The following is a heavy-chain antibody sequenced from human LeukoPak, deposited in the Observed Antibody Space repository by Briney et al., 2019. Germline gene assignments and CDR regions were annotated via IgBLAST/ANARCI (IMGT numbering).Heavy chain of an antibody. Sequence: GGSLRLSCAASGFTSSSYAMSCVRQAPGNGLEWVSGISGSGGGTYYADSVQGRFTISRDNSKNTLYLQMNRLRAEDTAVYYCAKDYSGYDWYYFDYWGEGTLVSVSS. J-gene: IGHJ4*02. V-gene: IGHV3-23*01. CDR1: GFTSSSYA. D-gene: IGHD5-12*01. CDR2: ISGSGGGT. CDR3: AKDYSGYDWYYFDY.